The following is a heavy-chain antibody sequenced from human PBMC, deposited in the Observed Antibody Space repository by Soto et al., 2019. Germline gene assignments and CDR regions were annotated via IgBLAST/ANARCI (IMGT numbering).Heavy chain of an antibody. CDR3: TRRYNGNDYYFDP. CDR2: SYYSGTS. Sequence: KPSETLSLTCTVSGGSIRVQSYYWTWIRQTPGKGLEWVGSSYYSGTSYFNPALKGRVTISVDTSTNQFSLRLTSVTAADTAVYCCTRRYNGNDYYFDPRGQGTMGTVSS. J-gene: IGHJ5*02. CDR1: GGSIRVQSYY. D-gene: IGHD1-20*01. V-gene: IGHV4-39*01.